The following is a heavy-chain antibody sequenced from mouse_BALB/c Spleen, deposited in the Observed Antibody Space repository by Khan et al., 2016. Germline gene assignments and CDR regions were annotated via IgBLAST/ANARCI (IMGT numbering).Heavy chain of an antibody. CDR1: GFTFRNYA. CDR3: GREDYGNYGDDFDY. CDR2: ISTGDST. Sequence: EVELVESGGGLVKPGGSLKLSCAASGFTFRNYAMSWVRQTPEKRLEWVASISTGDSTYYGDSVKGRFTISRDNARNIRYLQMSSLRSEDTAMFYCGREDYGNYGDDFDYWGQGTTLTVSS. J-gene: IGHJ2*01. D-gene: IGHD2-1*01. V-gene: IGHV5-6-5*01.